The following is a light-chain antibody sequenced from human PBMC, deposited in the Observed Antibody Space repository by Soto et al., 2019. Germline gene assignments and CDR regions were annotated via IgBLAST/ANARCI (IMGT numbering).Light chain of an antibody. Sequence: QSVLTQPPSVSGAPGQRVTISCTGSRSNIGAGYDVHWYQQLPGTAPKLLISGNYNRPPGVPDRFSGTKSGTSASLAITGLQTEDEADYYCQSYDTSLSGHVVFGGGTKLTVL. CDR1: RSNIGAGYD. V-gene: IGLV1-40*01. CDR3: QSYDTSLSGHVV. CDR2: GNY. J-gene: IGLJ2*01.